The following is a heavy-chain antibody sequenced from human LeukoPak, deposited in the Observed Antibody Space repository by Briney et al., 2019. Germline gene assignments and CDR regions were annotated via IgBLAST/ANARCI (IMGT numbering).Heavy chain of an antibody. CDR2: INPSGGST. CDR3: ARASYSSGWYYYYYGMDV. D-gene: IGHD6-19*01. V-gene: IGHV1-46*01. Sequence: ASVKASCKASGYTFTSYYMHWVRQAPGQGLEWMGIINPSGGSTSYAQKFQGRVTMTRDTSTSTVYMELSSLRSEDTAVYYCARASYSSGWYYYYYGMDVWGQGTTVTVSS. J-gene: IGHJ6*02. CDR1: GYTFTSYY.